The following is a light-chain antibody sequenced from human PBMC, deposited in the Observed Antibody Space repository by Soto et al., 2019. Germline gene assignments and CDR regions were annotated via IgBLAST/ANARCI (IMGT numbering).Light chain of an antibody. CDR2: EVS. Sequence: QSALTQPASVSGSPGQSLTISCTGTSXDIAPYNYVSWYQQHPGKAPKLIIYEVSYRPSGISNRFSGSKSGNTAFLTISGLQAEDEADYYCSSYTSSTNYVFGTGTKVSVL. V-gene: IGLV2-14*01. CDR3: SSYTSSTNYV. CDR1: SXDIAPYNY. J-gene: IGLJ1*01.